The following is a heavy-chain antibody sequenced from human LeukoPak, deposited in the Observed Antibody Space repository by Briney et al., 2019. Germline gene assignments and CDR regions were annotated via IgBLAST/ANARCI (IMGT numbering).Heavy chain of an antibody. Sequence: GESLKISCRGSGYTFVDYWSGWVRQVPGKGLEWIGFIYPSDSDTRYSPSFQGQVTISADATTNIAFLQWNSLKASDTAIYYCARFRCGGDCHSDFWGQGTLVTVAS. CDR2: IYPSDSDT. CDR1: GYTFVDYW. V-gene: IGHV5-51*01. J-gene: IGHJ4*02. D-gene: IGHD2-21*02. CDR3: ARFRCGGDCHSDF.